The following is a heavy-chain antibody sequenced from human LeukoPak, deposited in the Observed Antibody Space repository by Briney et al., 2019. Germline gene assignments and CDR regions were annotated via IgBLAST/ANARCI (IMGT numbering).Heavy chain of an antibody. CDR3: ARADHSASQLLYYFDY. CDR2: INHSGST. CDR1: GGSFSGYY. D-gene: IGHD2-2*01. Sequence: SETLSLTCAVYGGSFSGYYWSWIRQPPGKGLEWIGEINHSGSTNYNPSLKSRVTISVDTSKNQFSLKLSSVTAADTAVYYCARADHSASQLLYYFDYWGQGTLVTVSS. V-gene: IGHV4-34*01. J-gene: IGHJ4*02.